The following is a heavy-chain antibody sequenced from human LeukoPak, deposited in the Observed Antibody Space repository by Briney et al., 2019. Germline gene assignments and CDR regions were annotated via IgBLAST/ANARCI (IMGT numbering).Heavy chain of an antibody. J-gene: IGHJ1*01. V-gene: IGHV3-21*01. Sequence: GGSLRPSCAASGFTFSSYSMNWVRQAPGKGLEWVSSISSSSTYIYYADSVKGRFSISRDNAKNSLCLQMNSLRAEDTAVYYCVRDMTTATTCYLQHWGQGTLVTVSS. CDR1: GFTFSSYS. CDR2: ISSSSTYI. D-gene: IGHD4-17*01. CDR3: VRDMTTATTCYLQH.